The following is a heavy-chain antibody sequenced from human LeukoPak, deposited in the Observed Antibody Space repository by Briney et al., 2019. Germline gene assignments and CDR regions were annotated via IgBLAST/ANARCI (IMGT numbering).Heavy chain of an antibody. J-gene: IGHJ6*03. CDR1: GFTVSSNY. CDR2: IDSGGST. CDR3: ARRDPTVTYYYYYYMDV. Sequence: GGSLRLSCAASGFTVSSNYMTWVRQAPGKGLQWVSLIDSGGSTYFADSVRGRFTISRDTSNNTLYLQMNSLRAEDTAVYYCARRDPTVTYYYYYYMDVWGKGTTVTVSS. D-gene: IGHD4-11*01. V-gene: IGHV3-53*01.